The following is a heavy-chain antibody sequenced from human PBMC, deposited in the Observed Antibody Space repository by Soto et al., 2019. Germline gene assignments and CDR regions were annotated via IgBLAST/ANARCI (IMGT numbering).Heavy chain of an antibody. V-gene: IGHV4-31*02. CDR2: ISNSGST. CDR3: ARAVYSNHVY. D-gene: IGHD4-4*01. Sequence: SERHALTKSVSGGYSINGSYYWSWIRQLPGKGLEWIGYISNSGSTYYNPSLKSRVTISVDTSKNQFSLRVSSVTAADTAVYYCARAVYSNHVYWGQGTLITVS. J-gene: IGHJ4*02. CDR1: GGYSINGSYY.